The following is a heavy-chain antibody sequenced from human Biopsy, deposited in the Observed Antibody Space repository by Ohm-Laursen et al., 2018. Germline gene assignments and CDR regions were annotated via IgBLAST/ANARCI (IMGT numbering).Heavy chain of an antibody. CDR2: VFDRGTT. J-gene: IGHJ4*02. D-gene: IGHD3-10*01. CDR3: AHGSGSYYKWDF. CDR1: GDSITRSY. Sequence: SDTLSLTCTLSGDSITRSYWSWIRQSPGKGLEWIGHVFDRGTTNYNPSVRSRVTMSEDTSKKQFSLKMTSVTAADTAIYYCAHGSGSYYKWDFWGRGIPVTVSS. V-gene: IGHV4-59*08.